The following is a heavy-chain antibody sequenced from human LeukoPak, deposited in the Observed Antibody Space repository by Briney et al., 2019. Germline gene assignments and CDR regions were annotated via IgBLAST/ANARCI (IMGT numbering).Heavy chain of an antibody. Sequence: SETLSLTCNVSGASMSNYYWVWIRQPPGKGLEWIGSIYHSGTTHSGSTYYNPSLKSRVTISLDTSKNQFSLKVGSMTAADTAVYYCARAGGYGLIDYWGQGTMVTVSS. CDR1: GASMSNYY. CDR2: IYHSGTTHSGST. CDR3: ARAGGYGLIDY. V-gene: IGHV4-39*07. J-gene: IGHJ4*02. D-gene: IGHD5-18*01.